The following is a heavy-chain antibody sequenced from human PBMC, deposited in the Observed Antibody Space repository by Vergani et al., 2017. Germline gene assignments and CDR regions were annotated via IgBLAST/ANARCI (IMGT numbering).Heavy chain of an antibody. CDR3: ATKSCGTPGCQIGYFRE. V-gene: IGHV3-30*03. CDR2: ISYDGTQK. CDR1: GFPSSYYG. D-gene: IGHD1-1*01. J-gene: IGHJ1*01. Sequence: QVHLVESGGGVVQPGRSLRLSCVVSGFPSSYYGMHGVRQAPGKGLEWVAVISYDGTQKYYADSVKGRFTISRDNSKSTLYLQMNSLRTQDTAVYYCATKSCGTPGCQIGYFREWGQGTLVTVSS.